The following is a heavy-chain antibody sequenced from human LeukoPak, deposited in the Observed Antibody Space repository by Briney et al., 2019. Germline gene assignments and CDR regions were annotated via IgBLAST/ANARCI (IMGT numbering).Heavy chain of an antibody. CDR3: ARGVGYNWNDLGHFDY. V-gene: IGHV4-59*01. CDR1: GESISGFY. CDR2: IYYSGST. J-gene: IGHJ4*02. Sequence: SETLSLTCTVSGESISGFYWTWIRQPPGKGLEWIGYIYYSGSTNYNPSLKSRVTISVDTSENQFSLKLSSVTAADTAVYYCARGVGYNWNDLGHFDYWGQGTLVTVSS. D-gene: IGHD1-1*01.